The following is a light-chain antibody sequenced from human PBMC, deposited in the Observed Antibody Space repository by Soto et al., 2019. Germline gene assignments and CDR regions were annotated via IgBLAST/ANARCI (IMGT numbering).Light chain of an antibody. J-gene: IGKJ3*01. CDR3: QQFNSYPPIFT. V-gene: IGKV1-13*02. CDR2: DAS. Sequence: AIQLTQSPSSLSASVGDRVTITCRASQGISSALAWYQQKPGKAPKLLIYDASSLESGVPSRFSGSGSGTYFTLTISSLQPEDFAPYYCQQFNSYPPIFTFGPGTKVDIK. CDR1: QGISSA.